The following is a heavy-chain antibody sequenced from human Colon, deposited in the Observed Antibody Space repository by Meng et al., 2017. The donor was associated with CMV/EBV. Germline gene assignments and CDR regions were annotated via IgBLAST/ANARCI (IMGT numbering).Heavy chain of an antibody. V-gene: IGHV1-18*01. CDR2: ISGSNGNT. CDR3: ARGGGYFSAGSYPAYFHH. Sequence: ASVTVSCKTSGYAFHTYGVTWVRQAPGQGLEWMGWISGSNGNTNYAQKLQGRVTLTTDTSTSTAYMELGGLTSDDTAVYYCARGGGYFSAGSYPAYFHHWGQGTLVTVSS. J-gene: IGHJ4*02. D-gene: IGHD3-10*01. CDR1: GYAFHTYG.